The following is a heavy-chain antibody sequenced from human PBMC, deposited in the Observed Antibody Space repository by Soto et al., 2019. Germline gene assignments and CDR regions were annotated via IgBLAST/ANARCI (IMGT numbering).Heavy chain of an antibody. CDR3: APNRGGGGY. V-gene: IGHV3-53*01. CDR1: GFTVSNNY. J-gene: IGHJ4*02. Sequence: EVQLVESGGGLIQPGGSLRLSCAVSGFTVSNNYMSWVRQAPGKGLEGVSVIYSGGYTAYGDSVKGRFTIPRDNSKNNLYLQRNGLGADDRAVFSWAPNRGGGGYWGQGTLVTVSS. CDR2: IYSGGYT. D-gene: IGHD3-10*01.